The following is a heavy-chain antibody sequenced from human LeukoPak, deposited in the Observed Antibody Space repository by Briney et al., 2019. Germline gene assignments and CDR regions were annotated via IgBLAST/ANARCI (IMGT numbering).Heavy chain of an antibody. CDR2: INPSGANT. CDR1: GFTFSSYG. V-gene: IGHV3-23*01. CDR3: AKNAVVVAATYYFDY. J-gene: IGHJ4*02. D-gene: IGHD2-15*01. Sequence: GGSLRLSCAASGFTFSSYGMHWVRQAPGKGLEWISTINPSGANTYYAASVRGRLTISRDNSKDSLHLQMNGLRADDTAIYYCAKNAVVVAATYYFDYWGQGTLVTVSS.